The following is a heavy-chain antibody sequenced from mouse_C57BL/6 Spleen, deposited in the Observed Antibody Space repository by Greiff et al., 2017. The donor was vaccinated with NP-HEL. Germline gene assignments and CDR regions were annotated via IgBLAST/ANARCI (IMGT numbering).Heavy chain of an antibody. D-gene: IGHD1-1*01. V-gene: IGHV5-17*01. Sequence: EVMLVESGGGLVKPGGSLKLSCAASGFTFSDYGMHWVRQAPEKGLEWVAYISSGSSTIYYADTVKGRFTISRDNAKNTLFLQMTSLRSEDTAMYYCARERYDYGSSVSVWGTGTTVTVSS. J-gene: IGHJ1*03. CDR3: ARERYDYGSSVSV. CDR2: ISSGSSTI. CDR1: GFTFSDYG.